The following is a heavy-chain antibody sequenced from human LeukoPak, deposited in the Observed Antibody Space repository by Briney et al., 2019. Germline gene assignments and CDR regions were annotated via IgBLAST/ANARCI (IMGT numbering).Heavy chain of an antibody. Sequence: PSETLSLTCTVSGGSISSYYWSWIRQPAGKGLEWIGRIYTSGSTNYNPSLKSRVTMSVDTSKNQFSLKLSSVTAADTAVYYCAREGITMVRGVIRGPDAFDIWGQGTMVTVSS. CDR1: GGSISSYY. J-gene: IGHJ3*02. D-gene: IGHD3-10*01. CDR2: IYTSGST. V-gene: IGHV4-4*07. CDR3: AREGITMVRGVIRGPDAFDI.